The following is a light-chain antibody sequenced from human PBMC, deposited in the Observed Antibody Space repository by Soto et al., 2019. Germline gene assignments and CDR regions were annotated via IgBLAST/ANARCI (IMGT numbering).Light chain of an antibody. V-gene: IGKV4-1*01. Sequence: DIVMTQSPDSLAVSLGERATINCKSSQSVLSSSRNKNYLAWYQQKPGQPPKLLIYWASTRKSGVPDRFSGSGSGTDFTLTISSLQAEDVAVYYCQQYYSTPRTFGQGTKVEIK. CDR2: WAS. J-gene: IGKJ1*01. CDR3: QQYYSTPRT. CDR1: QSVLSSSRNKNY.